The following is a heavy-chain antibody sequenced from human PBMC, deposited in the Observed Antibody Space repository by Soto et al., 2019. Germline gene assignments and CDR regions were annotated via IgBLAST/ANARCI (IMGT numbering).Heavy chain of an antibody. V-gene: IGHV3-30-3*01. J-gene: IGHJ4*02. CDR2: ISYDGSNK. CDR1: GFTFSSYA. Sequence: TGGSLRLSCAASGFTFSSYAMHWVRQAPGKGLEWVAVISYDGSNKYYADSVKGRFTISRDNSKNTLYLQMNSLRAEDTAVYYCAREMYYYDSSGYYEWGQGTLVTVSS. D-gene: IGHD3-22*01. CDR3: AREMYYYDSSGYYE.